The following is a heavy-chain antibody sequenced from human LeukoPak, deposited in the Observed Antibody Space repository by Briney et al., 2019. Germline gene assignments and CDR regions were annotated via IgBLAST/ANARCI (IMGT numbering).Heavy chain of an antibody. CDR3: ANAASYSVDY. CDR1: GGSVSSCYYY. D-gene: IGHD1-26*01. J-gene: IGHJ4*02. V-gene: IGHV4-39*01. Sequence: SETLTLTCTVSGGSVSSCYYYWGWIPQPPGKGLEWYGSMYFSGRPHYNPSLTSRVTISVDPSKTPFSLKLTAWAAADTGVYYCANAASYSVDYWGQGTLVTVSS. CDR2: MYFSGRP.